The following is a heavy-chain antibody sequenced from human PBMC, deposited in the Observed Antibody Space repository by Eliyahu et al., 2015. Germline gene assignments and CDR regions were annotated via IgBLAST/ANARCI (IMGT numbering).Heavy chain of an antibody. Sequence: QMQLVQSGAEVKEPGASVKVSCKASGYXLTGXXMHWGRPGPGQGLEWMGRINPNNGGTNYAQKFQGRVTMTRDTSISTAYMELSRLRSDDTAVYYCARDLRAVGTTGYGMDVWGQGTTVTVSS. CDR3: ARDLRAVGTTGYGMDV. CDR1: GYXLTGXX. CDR2: INPNNGGT. D-gene: IGHD2/OR15-2a*01. V-gene: IGHV1-2*06. J-gene: IGHJ6*02.